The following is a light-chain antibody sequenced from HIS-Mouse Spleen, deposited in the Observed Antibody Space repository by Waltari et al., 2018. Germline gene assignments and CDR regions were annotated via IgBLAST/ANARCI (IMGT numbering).Light chain of an antibody. Sequence: DIVMTQSPDSLAVSLGERATINRKASQSVLYSSNNKNYLAWYQQKPGKPPKLLIYRASNRESGVPDRFSGSGSGTDFTLTISSLQAEDVAVYYCQQYYSTPNTFGQGTKLEIK. CDR1: QSVLYSSNNKNY. J-gene: IGKJ2*01. CDR2: RAS. CDR3: QQYYSTPNT. V-gene: IGKV4-1*01.